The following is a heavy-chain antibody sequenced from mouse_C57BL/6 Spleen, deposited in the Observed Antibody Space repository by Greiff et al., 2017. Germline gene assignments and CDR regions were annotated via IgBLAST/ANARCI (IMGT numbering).Heavy chain of an antibody. J-gene: IGHJ4*01. D-gene: IGHD2-3*01. CDR3: ARGYYPYYYAMDY. CDR1: GYTFTDYY. Sequence: EVQLQQSGTELVKPGASVKISCKASGYTFTDYYMNWVKQSHGKSLEWIGDINPNNGGTSYNQKFKGKATLTVDKSSSTAYMELRSLTSEDSAVYYCARGYYPYYYAMDYWGQGTSVTVSS. CDR2: INPNNGGT. V-gene: IGHV1-26*01.